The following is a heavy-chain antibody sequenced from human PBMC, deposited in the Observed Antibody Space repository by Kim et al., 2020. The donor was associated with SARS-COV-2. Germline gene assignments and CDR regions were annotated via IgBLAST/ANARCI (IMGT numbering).Heavy chain of an antibody. Sequence: SVKVSCKASGGTFSSYAISWVRQAPGQGLEWMGRIIPILGIANYAQKFQGRVTITADKSTSTAYMELSSLRSEDTAVYYCARGPSSGYYLGYWGQGTLVTVSS. CDR3: ARGPSSGYYLGY. D-gene: IGHD3-22*01. CDR1: GGTFSSYA. J-gene: IGHJ4*02. V-gene: IGHV1-69*04. CDR2: IIPILGIA.